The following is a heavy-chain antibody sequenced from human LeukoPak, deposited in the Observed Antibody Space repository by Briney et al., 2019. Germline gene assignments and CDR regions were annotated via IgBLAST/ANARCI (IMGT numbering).Heavy chain of an antibody. J-gene: IGHJ4*02. D-gene: IGHD4-17*01. CDR1: GGSISSYY. CDR3: ARHLDYGDYYFDY. Sequence: PSETLSLTCTVSGGSISSYYWSWIRQPPGKGLEWIGCIYYSGSTNYNPSLKSRVTISVDTSKNQFSLKLSSVTAADTAVYYCARHLDYGDYYFDYWGQGTLVTVSS. V-gene: IGHV4-59*01. CDR2: IYYSGST.